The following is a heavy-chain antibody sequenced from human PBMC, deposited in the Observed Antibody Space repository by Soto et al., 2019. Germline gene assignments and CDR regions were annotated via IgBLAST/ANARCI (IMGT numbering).Heavy chain of an antibody. D-gene: IGHD3-9*01. J-gene: IGHJ3*02. V-gene: IGHV4-34*01. CDR2: ISQSGRT. CDR1: GGSFSGYY. CDR3: AREYFRARGGFDT. Sequence: PSETLSLTCAVHGGSFSGYYWSWIRQPPGKGLEWIGEISQSGRTNYNPSLKSRVTISLDTSKNQFSLKLSSLTAADTALYYCAREYFRARGGFDTWGLATLVTVSS.